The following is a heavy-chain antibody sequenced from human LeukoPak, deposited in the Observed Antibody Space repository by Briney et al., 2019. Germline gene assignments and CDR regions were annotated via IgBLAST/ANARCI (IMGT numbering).Heavy chain of an antibody. CDR3: AIYSSLNRREFQY. J-gene: IGHJ1*01. D-gene: IGHD3-22*01. CDR1: GFTFSSYW. CDR2: IKTDGSEK. Sequence: GGSLRLSCEGSGFTFSSYWMGWVRQAPGKGLQWVANIKTDGSEKYYVDSVKGRFTISRDNAKNSLYLQMNSLRAEDTAVYYCAIYSSLNRREFQYWGQGTLLTVSS. V-gene: IGHV3-7*01.